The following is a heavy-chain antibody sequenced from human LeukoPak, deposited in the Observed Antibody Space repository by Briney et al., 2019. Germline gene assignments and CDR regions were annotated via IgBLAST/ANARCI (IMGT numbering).Heavy chain of an antibody. Sequence: ASVKVSCKASGYTFTTYGISWVRQAPGQGLEWMGWISAYKGNTNYAQKLQGRVTMTTDTSTSTAYMELRSLRSDDTAVYYCARDRGSYDSSGYYPDYWGQGTLVTVSS. CDR3: ARDRGSYDSSGYYPDY. CDR1: GYTFTTYG. D-gene: IGHD3-22*01. V-gene: IGHV1-18*01. CDR2: ISAYKGNT. J-gene: IGHJ4*02.